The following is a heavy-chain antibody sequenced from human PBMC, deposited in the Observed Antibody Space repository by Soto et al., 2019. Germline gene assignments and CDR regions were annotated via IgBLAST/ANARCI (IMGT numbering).Heavy chain of an antibody. CDR3: ARDPPTGMIDY. CDR1: GYTFSSYA. J-gene: IGHJ4*02. D-gene: IGHD1-1*01. Sequence: ASVKASCKASGYTFSSYAIHWVRQAPGQRLEWMGWINAGHGNTRYSQKFQGRVTITRDTSASTAYMELSSLISEDTAVYYCARDPPTGMIDYWGQGTLVTVSS. V-gene: IGHV1-3*01. CDR2: INAGHGNT.